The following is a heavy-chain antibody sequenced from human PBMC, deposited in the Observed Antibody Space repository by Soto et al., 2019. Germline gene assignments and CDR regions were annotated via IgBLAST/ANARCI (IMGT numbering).Heavy chain of an antibody. CDR2: FDPEDGET. V-gene: IGHV1-24*01. D-gene: IGHD6-13*01. Sequence: GASVKVSCKVSGYTLTELSMHWVRQAPGKGLEWMGGFDPEDGETIYAQKFQGRVTMTEDTSTDTAYMELSSLRSEDTAVYYCESTPEAAGQYYFDYWGQGTLVTVSS. CDR1: GYTLTELS. J-gene: IGHJ4*02. CDR3: ESTPEAAGQYYFDY.